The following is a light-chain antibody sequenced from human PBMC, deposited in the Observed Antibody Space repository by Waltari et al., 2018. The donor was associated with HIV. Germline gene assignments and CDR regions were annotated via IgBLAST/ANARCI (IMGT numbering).Light chain of an antibody. J-gene: IGKJ3*01. CDR2: VAS. V-gene: IGKV1-39*01. CDR1: LTVSTY. Sequence: DIQVTQSPSSLSASVGDRVTIACRTSLTVSTYVNWYQQKAGEAPKLLISVASALQSGVPSRFSGSGSGTDFTLTISSLQPEDSATYYCLQSYSSPLSFGPGTRVDIK. CDR3: LQSYSSPLS.